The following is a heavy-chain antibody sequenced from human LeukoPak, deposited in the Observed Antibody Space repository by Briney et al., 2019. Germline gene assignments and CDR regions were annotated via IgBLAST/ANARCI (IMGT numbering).Heavy chain of an antibody. CDR3: ARSPRRLSPGVQDAFDI. Sequence: KASETLSLTCAVSGGSISSPNWWTWVRQPPGKGLEWIGEVYLTGSTNYNPSLKSRVTISVDKSNNQFSLKLSSVTAADTAVYYCARSPRRLSPGVQDAFDIWGQGTMVTVSS. CDR2: VYLTGST. D-gene: IGHD1-14*01. V-gene: IGHV4-4*02. J-gene: IGHJ3*02. CDR1: GGSISSPNW.